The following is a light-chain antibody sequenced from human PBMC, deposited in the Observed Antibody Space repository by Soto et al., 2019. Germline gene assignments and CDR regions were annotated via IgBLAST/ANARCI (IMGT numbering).Light chain of an antibody. Sequence: DIVLTQSPGPLSLSPGERGTLSCRASQSVSSSYLAWYQQKPGQAPRLLIYGASSRATGIPDRFSGSGSATEFTLTISSLQPDDSATYYCQRYNGTFGQGTRLEIK. CDR3: QRYNGT. J-gene: IGKJ5*01. CDR2: GAS. V-gene: IGKV3-20*01. CDR1: QSVSSSY.